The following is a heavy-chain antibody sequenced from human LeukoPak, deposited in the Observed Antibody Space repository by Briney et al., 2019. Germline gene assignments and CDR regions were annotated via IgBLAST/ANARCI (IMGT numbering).Heavy chain of an antibody. CDR2: IYSGGST. CDR3: ARGGSSGWYFYFDY. CDR1: GFTFRTYA. Sequence: GGSLRLSCAASGFTFRTYAMSWVRQAPGKGLEWVSVIYSGGSTYYADSVKGRFTISRDNSKNTLYLQMNSLRAEDTAVYYCARGGSSGWYFYFDYWGQGTLVTVSS. J-gene: IGHJ4*02. V-gene: IGHV3-53*01. D-gene: IGHD6-19*01.